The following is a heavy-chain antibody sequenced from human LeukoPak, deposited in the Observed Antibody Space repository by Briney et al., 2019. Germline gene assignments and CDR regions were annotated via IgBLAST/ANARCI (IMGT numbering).Heavy chain of an antibody. V-gene: IGHV4-4*07. CDR1: GGSISSYY. CDR3: AGHNWGSSIALDS. D-gene: IGHD7-27*01. CDR2: IYTSGST. J-gene: IGHJ3*02. Sequence: SETLSLTCTVSGGSISSYYWSWIRQPAGQGLEWIGRIYTSGSTNYNPSLTSRVTMSVDTSKNQFSLKLSSVTAADTAVSYCAGHNWGSSIALDSWGQGGMVTDCS.